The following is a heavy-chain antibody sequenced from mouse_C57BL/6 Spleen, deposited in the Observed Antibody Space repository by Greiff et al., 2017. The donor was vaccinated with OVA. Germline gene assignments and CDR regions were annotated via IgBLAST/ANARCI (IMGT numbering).Heavy chain of an antibody. D-gene: IGHD2-4*01. Sequence: QVQLQQSGAELVKPGASVKMSCKASGYTFTSYWITWVKQRPGQGLEWIGDIYPGSGSTNYNEKFKSKATLTVDTSSSTAYMQLSSLTSEDSAVYYCARSDYYDYVSYAMDYWGQGTSVTVSS. CDR2: IYPGSGST. J-gene: IGHJ4*01. CDR1: GYTFTSYW. V-gene: IGHV1-55*01. CDR3: ARSDYYDYVSYAMDY.